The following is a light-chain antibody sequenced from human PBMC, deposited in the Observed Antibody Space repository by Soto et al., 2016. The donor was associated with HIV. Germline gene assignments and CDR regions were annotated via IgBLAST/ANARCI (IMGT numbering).Light chain of an antibody. CDR3: MQGTHWPLA. V-gene: IGKV2-28*01. CDR1: QSLLHSNGYNY. Sequence: DIVMTQSPLSLPVTPGEPASISCRSSQSLLHSNGYNYLDWYLQKPGQSPQLLIYLGSHRASGVPDRFSGSGSGTDFTLKISRVEAEDVGVYYCMQGTHWPLAFGGGTRLEI. J-gene: IGKJ4*01. CDR2: LGS.